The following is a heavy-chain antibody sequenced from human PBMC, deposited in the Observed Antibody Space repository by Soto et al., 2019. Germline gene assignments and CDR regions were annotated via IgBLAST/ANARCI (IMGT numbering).Heavy chain of an antibody. J-gene: IGHJ6*02. CDR3: AAPGEAYYYYGMDV. V-gene: IGHV1-58*01. Sequence: SVKVSCKASGFTFTSSAVQWVRQARGQRLEWIGWIVVGSGNTNYAQKFQERVTITRDMSTSTAYMELSSLRSEDTAVYYCAAPGEAYYYYGMDVWGQGTTVTVSS. D-gene: IGHD3-16*01. CDR1: GFTFTSSA. CDR2: IVVGSGNT.